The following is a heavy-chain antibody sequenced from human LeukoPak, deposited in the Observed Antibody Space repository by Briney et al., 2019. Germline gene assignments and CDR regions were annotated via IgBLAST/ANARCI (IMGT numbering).Heavy chain of an antibody. D-gene: IGHD3-10*01. J-gene: IGHJ4*02. CDR3: TARRMVRGVIPLNFDY. Sequence: PGGSLRLSCAGSGFIFSNAWMTWVRQASGKGLEWVGRIKSKAVGETIDYAPPVKGRFTISRDDSKNTLYLQMNSLKTEDTAVYYCTARRMVRGVIPLNFDYWGQGTLVTVSS. V-gene: IGHV3-15*01. CDR1: GFIFSNAW. CDR2: IKSKAVGETI.